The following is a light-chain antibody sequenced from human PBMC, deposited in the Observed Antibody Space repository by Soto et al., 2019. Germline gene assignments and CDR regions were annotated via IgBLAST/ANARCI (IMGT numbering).Light chain of an antibody. J-gene: IGKJ1*01. CDR2: MVS. CDR3: MQGSHLPWT. Sequence: DVVMTQSPLSLPVTLGQPASISCRSSQSLVYSDGNTYLIWFQQRPGKSPRRLIYMVSNRDSRVPDRFSDSGSVNQFTLKISRVEAEDVGVYYCMQGSHLPWTFGQGPKVDIK. CDR1: QSLVYSDGNTY. V-gene: IGKV2-30*01.